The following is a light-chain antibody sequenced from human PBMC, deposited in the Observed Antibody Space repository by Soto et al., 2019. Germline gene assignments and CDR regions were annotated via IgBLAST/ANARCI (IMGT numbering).Light chain of an antibody. Sequence: DIQMTQSPSSLSASVGDRVTISCRAAQSISTYLNWYQQKPGTAPRLLIYSASSVKTGVPPRFSGSGSGRDFTLTISSLRPEDIAVYYCQQYNEWPLTFGGGTKVDIK. CDR2: SAS. V-gene: IGKV1-39*01. CDR1: QSISTY. CDR3: QQYNEWPLT. J-gene: IGKJ4*01.